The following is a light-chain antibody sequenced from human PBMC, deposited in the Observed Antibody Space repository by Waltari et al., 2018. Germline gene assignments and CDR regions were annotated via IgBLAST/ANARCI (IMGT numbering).Light chain of an antibody. Sequence: EIVLTQSPATLSLSPGERATLSCRASQSVSRYLAWYQQKPCQAPQLLIAEASPRPPGIPPRCSGSGSGTDFSLTISSLEPEDSAVYYCPQRSNWPITVGQGTRLEIK. CDR3: PQRSNWPIT. J-gene: IGKJ5*01. V-gene: IGKV3-11*01. CDR1: QSVSRY. CDR2: EAS.